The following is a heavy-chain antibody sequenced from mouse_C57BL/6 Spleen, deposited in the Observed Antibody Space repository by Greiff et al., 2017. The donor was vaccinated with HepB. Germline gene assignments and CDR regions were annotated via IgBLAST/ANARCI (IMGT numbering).Heavy chain of an antibody. CDR3: ARSYYGSSYGFAY. Sequence: QVQLQQPGAELVKPGASVKLSCKASGYTFTSYWMHWVKQRPGRGLEWIGRIGPNSGGTKYNEKFKSKATLTVDKPSSTAYMQLSSLTSEDSAVYYCARSYYGSSYGFAYWGQGTLVTVSA. CDR2: IGPNSGGT. CDR1: GYTFTSYW. D-gene: IGHD1-1*01. J-gene: IGHJ3*01. V-gene: IGHV1-72*01.